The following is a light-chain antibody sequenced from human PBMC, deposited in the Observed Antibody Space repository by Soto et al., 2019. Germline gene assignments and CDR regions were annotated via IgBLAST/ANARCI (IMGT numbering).Light chain of an antibody. Sequence: EIVLTQAPGTLSLSPGERATLSCRASRSLSSSYVVWYQQKTGQAPRLLIYAASRRATGIPDRFSGSGSATEYTLTISRLEPEDFVVYYCQQQGTFGQGTKLEIK. CDR3: QQQGT. J-gene: IGKJ2*01. V-gene: IGKV3-20*01. CDR1: RSLSSSY. CDR2: AAS.